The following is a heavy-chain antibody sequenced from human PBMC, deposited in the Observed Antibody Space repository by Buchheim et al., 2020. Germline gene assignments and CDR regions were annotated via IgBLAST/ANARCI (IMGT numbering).Heavy chain of an antibody. J-gene: IGHJ4*02. CDR3: ARMPFEYYYGSGSPFFDY. D-gene: IGHD3-10*01. CDR1: GGSVSSGSYY. V-gene: IGHV4-61*01. Sequence: QVQLQESGPGLVKPSETLSLTCTVSGGSVSSGSYYWSWIRQPPGKGLEWIGYIYYSGSTNYNPSLKSRVTISVDTSKNQFSLKLSSVTAADTAVYYCARMPFEYYYGSGSPFFDYGGQGTL. CDR2: IYYSGST.